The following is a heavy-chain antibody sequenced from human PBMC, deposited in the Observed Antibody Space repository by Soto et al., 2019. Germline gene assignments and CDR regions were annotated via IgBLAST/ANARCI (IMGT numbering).Heavy chain of an antibody. CDR2: INAGNGNT. CDR1: GYTFTSYA. V-gene: IGHV1-3*01. D-gene: IGHD2-2*01. CDR3: ARDRVIVVVPDAPGDYYYGMDV. Sequence: QVQLVQSGAEVKKPGASVKVSCKASGYTFTSYAMHWVRQAPGQRLEWMGWINAGNGNTKYSQKFQGRVTITRDTSASTVYMELSSLRSEDTAVYYCARDRVIVVVPDAPGDYYYGMDVWGQGTTVTVSS. J-gene: IGHJ6*02.